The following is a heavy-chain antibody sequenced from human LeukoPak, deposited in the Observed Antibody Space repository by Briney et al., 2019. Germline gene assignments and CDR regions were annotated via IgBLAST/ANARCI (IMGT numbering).Heavy chain of an antibody. V-gene: IGHV1-18*01. CDR1: GYTFTSYG. Sequence: ASVTVSCKASGYTFTSYGISWVRQAPGQGLEWMGWISAYNGNKNYAQKLQGRVTMTTDTSTSTAYMELRSLRSDDTAVYYCARMDADYDSSGYYLSIRAFDIWGQGTMVTVSS. CDR3: ARMDADYDSSGYYLSIRAFDI. D-gene: IGHD3-22*01. CDR2: ISAYNGNK. J-gene: IGHJ3*02.